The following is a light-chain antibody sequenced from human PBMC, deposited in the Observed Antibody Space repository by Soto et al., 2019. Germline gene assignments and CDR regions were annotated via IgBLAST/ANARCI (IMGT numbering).Light chain of an antibody. V-gene: IGLV2-23*02. CDR2: GVT. Sequence: QSVLPQPASVYGSPGRSITISCTGTSSDVGNYNLVSWYQQHPGKAPNLMIYGVTKRPSGVSDRFSGSKSGNTASLTISGLQAEDEADYYCCSYAGTSTYLFGTGTKVTVL. CDR1: SSDVGNYNL. CDR3: CSYAGTSTYL. J-gene: IGLJ1*01.